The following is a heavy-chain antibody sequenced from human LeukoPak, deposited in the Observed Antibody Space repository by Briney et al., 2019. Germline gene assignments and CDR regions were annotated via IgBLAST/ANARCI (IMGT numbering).Heavy chain of an antibody. CDR1: GGSISSYY. D-gene: IGHD2-2*01. CDR2: IYYSGST. V-gene: IGHV4-59*01. CDR3: ARGALRVVPAALDRWFDP. Sequence: KTSETLSLTCTVSGGSISSYYWSWIRQPPGKGLEWIGYIYYSGSTNYNPSLKSRVTISVDTSKNQFSLKLSSVTAADTVVYYCARGALRVVPAALDRWFDPWGQGTLVTVSS. J-gene: IGHJ5*02.